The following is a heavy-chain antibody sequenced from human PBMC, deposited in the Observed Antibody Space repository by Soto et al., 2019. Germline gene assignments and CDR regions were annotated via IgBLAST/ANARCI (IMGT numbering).Heavy chain of an antibody. Sequence: ASVKVSCKASGGTFSSYAISWVRQAPGQGLEWMGGIIPIFGTANYAQKFQGRVTITADESTSTAYMELSSLRSEDTAVYYCARDLHYYDSSGYWPFGYWGQGTLVTVSS. V-gene: IGHV1-69*13. CDR2: IIPIFGTA. J-gene: IGHJ4*02. CDR3: ARDLHYYDSSGYWPFGY. CDR1: GGTFSSYA. D-gene: IGHD3-22*01.